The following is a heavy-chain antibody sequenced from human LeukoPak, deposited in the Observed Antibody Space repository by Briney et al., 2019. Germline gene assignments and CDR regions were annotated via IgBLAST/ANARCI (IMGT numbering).Heavy chain of an antibody. V-gene: IGHV1-2*02. D-gene: IGHD5-18*01. CDR3: ARDAGRGGYSYGFPNYYYYYMDV. Sequence: ASVKVSCKASGYTFTGYYMHWVRQAPGQGLEWMGWFNPNSGGTNYAQKFQGRLTMTRDTSISTAYMELSRLRSDDTAVYYCARDAGRGGYSYGFPNYYYYYMDVWGKGTTVTISS. CDR2: FNPNSGGT. J-gene: IGHJ6*03. CDR1: GYTFTGYY.